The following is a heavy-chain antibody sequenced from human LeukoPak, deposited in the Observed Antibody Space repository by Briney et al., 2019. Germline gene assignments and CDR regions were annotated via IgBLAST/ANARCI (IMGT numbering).Heavy chain of an antibody. Sequence: GGSLRLSCAASGFTFSSSWMSWVRQAPGKGLEWVATIKDDGSDKYYVDSVKGRFTISRDNAKNSLYLQMNSLRVEDTAVYYCANLGYTDGGQGTLVTVYS. J-gene: IGHJ4*02. V-gene: IGHV3-7*01. D-gene: IGHD2-15*01. CDR3: ANLGYTD. CDR2: IKDDGSDK. CDR1: GFTFSSSW.